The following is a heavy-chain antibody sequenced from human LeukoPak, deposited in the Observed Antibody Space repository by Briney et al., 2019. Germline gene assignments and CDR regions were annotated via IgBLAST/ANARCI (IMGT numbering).Heavy chain of an antibody. V-gene: IGHV1-8*02. J-gene: IGHJ6*02. D-gene: IGHD6-6*01. CDR1: GYTFTSYG. CDR3: ARGPSSNYYYYGMDV. CDR2: MNPNSGNT. Sequence: ASVKVSCKASGYTFTSYGISWVRQAPGQGLEWMGWMNPNSGNTGYAQKFQGRVTMTRNTSISTAYMELSSLRSEDTAVYYCARGPSSNYYYYGMDVWGQGTTVTVSS.